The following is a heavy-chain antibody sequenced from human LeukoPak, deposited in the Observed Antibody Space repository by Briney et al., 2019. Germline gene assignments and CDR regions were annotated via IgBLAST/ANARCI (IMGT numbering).Heavy chain of an antibody. CDR1: GFTFSSYG. CDR3: AKGWLPDY. J-gene: IGHJ4*02. Sequence: GGSLGLSCAASGFTFSSYGMHWFRQAPGKGLEWVAVISYDGSNKYYADSVKGRFTISRDNSKNTLYLQLNSLRAEDTAVYYCAKGWLPDYWGQGTLVTVSS. CDR2: ISYDGSNK. V-gene: IGHV3-30*18. D-gene: IGHD5-12*01.